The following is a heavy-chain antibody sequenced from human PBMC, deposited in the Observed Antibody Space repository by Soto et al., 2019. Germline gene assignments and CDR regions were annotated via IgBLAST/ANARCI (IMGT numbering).Heavy chain of an antibody. V-gene: IGHV4-31*03. J-gene: IGHJ5*01. CDR1: GGSISSGGYY. D-gene: IGHD3-22*01. CDR2: IYYSGST. CDR3: ARVKRKPEVKVDS. Sequence: PSETLSLTCTVSGGSISSGGYYWSWIRQHPGKGLEWIGYIYYSGSTYYNPSLKSRVTISVDTSKNQFSLKLSSVTAADTAVYYCARVKRKPEVKVDSWGQGTLVTVSS.